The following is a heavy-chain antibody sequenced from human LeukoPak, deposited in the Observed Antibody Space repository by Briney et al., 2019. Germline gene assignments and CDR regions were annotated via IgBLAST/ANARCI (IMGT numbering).Heavy chain of an antibody. Sequence: SETLSLTCTVSGGSNSSYYWSWIRQPPGKGLEWIGYIYDSGSTNYNPSLKSRVTISVDTSKNQFSLKLSSVTAADTAVYYCASSTLYYGMDVWGQGTTVTVSS. D-gene: IGHD3-16*01. CDR2: IYDSGST. V-gene: IGHV4-59*08. CDR3: ASSTLYYGMDV. CDR1: GGSNSSYY. J-gene: IGHJ6*02.